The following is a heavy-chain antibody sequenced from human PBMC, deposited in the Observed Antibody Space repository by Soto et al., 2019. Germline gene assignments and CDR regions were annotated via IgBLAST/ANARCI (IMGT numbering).Heavy chain of an antibody. V-gene: IGHV3-13*05. CDR1: GFTLSAYD. J-gene: IGHJ6*02. CDR2: LGAADDP. D-gene: IGHD2-15*01. CDR3: ARAYSGRLPRRADYYYAMDV. Sequence: SLRLSCAASGFTLSAYDMHWVRQAEGKGLEWVSALGAADDPYYLVSVKGRFTISRENAKNSLYLQMNNLRAGDTAVYYCARAYSGRLPRRADYYYAMDVWGQGTTVTVSS.